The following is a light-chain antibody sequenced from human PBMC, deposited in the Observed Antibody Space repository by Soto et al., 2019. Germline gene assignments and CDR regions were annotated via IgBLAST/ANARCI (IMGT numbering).Light chain of an antibody. Sequence: IVLKKSQATVSFSPGEGATLCCSASQSVSSYLAWYQQKPGQAPRLLIYDASSRATGIPARFSGSGSGTDFTLTIGSLEPEDFAVYYCQQRSNWPLTFGGGTKVDIK. CDR3: QQRSNWPLT. J-gene: IGKJ4*01. CDR2: DAS. CDR1: QSVSSY. V-gene: IGKV3-11*01.